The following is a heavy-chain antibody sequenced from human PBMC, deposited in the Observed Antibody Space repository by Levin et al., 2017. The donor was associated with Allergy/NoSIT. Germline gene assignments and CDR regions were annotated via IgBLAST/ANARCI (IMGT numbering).Heavy chain of an antibody. Sequence: SETLSLTCTVSGGSISSSSYYWGWIRQPPGKGLEWIGSIYYSGSTYYNPSLKSRVTISVDTSKNQFSLKLSSVTAADTAVYYCASVLGYCTNGVCYDYFDYWGQGTLVTVSS. CDR3: ASVLGYCTNGVCYDYFDY. CDR1: GGSISSSSYY. CDR2: IYYSGST. J-gene: IGHJ4*02. V-gene: IGHV4-39*01. D-gene: IGHD2-8*01.